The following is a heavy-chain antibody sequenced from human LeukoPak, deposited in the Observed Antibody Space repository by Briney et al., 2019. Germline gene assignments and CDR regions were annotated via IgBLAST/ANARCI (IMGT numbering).Heavy chain of an antibody. CDR2: IYYSGST. Sequence: SETLSLTCTASGGSISSHYWSWIRQPPGKGLEWIGYIYYSGSTNYNPSLKSRVTISVDTSKNQFSLKLSSVTAADTAVYYCARDRGSHRRNWFDPWGQGTLVTVSS. CDR3: ARDRGSHRRNWFDP. V-gene: IGHV4-59*11. J-gene: IGHJ5*02. D-gene: IGHD1-14*01. CDR1: GGSISSHY.